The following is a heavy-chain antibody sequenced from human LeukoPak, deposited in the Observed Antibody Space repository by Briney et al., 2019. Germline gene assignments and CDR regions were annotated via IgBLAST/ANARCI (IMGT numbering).Heavy chain of an antibody. CDR2: IYYTGST. CDR1: GGSISSYY. CDR3: ARATTGEPYRWFDP. V-gene: IGHV4-59*01. Sequence: KPSETLSLTCTVSGGSISSYYWSWIRQPPGKGLEWIGYIYYTGSTNYNPSLRSRVTISVDTSKNQFSLKLSSVTAADTAVYYCARATTGEPYRWFDPWGQGTLVTVSS. D-gene: IGHD7-27*01. J-gene: IGHJ5*02.